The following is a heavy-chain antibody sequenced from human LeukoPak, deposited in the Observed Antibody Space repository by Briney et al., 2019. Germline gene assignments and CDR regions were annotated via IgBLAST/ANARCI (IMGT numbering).Heavy chain of an antibody. J-gene: IGHJ5*02. CDR3: ARILGYCSSTSCSNWFDP. V-gene: IGHV4-4*07. CDR2: IYTSGST. CDR1: GGSISSHY. Sequence: SETLSLTCTVSGGSISSHYWSWIRQPAGKGLEWIGRIYTSGSTNYNPSLKSRVTMSVDTSKNQFSLKLSSVTAADTAVYYCARILGYCSSTSCSNWFDPWGQGTLVTVSS. D-gene: IGHD2-2*01.